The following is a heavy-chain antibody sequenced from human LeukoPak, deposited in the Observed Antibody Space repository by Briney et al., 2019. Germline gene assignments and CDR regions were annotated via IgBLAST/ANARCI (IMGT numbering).Heavy chain of an antibody. CDR2: ISYDGSNK. V-gene: IGHV3-30*18. D-gene: IGHD6-19*01. CDR1: GFTFSSYG. CDR3: AKPQGPYSSGWYFDY. Sequence: GGSLRLSCAASGFTFSSYGMHWVRQAPGKGLEWVAVISYDGSNKYYADSVKGRFTISRDNSKNTLYLQMNSLRAEDTAVYYCAKPQGPYSSGWYFDYWGQGTLVTVSS. J-gene: IGHJ4*02.